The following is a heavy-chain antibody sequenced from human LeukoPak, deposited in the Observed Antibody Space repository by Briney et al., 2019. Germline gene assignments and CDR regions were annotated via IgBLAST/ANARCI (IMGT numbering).Heavy chain of an antibody. CDR3: ARAGTGLDY. V-gene: IGHV3-74*01. J-gene: IGHJ4*02. Sequence: GGSLRLSCAASGFTFSSYWMHWVRQAPGKGLVWVSRINSDGSTTTYADSVKGRFTISRDNAKNTLYLQMNNLRAEDTAVYYCARAGTGLDYWGQGTLVTVSS. CDR1: GFTFSSYW. D-gene: IGHD2-8*02. CDR2: INSDGSTT.